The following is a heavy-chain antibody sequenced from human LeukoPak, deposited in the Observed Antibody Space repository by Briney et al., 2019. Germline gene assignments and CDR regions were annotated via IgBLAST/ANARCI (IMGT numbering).Heavy chain of an antibody. CDR3: ARHPIELRYFDWAY. J-gene: IGHJ4*02. CDR2: IYYSGST. CDR1: GYSITSGYH. V-gene: IGHV4-38-2*02. Sequence: SETLSLTCIVSGYSITSGYHWGWIRQPPGKGLEWIGSIYYSGSTYYNPSLKSRVTISVDTSKNQFSLKLSSVTAADTAVYYCARHPIELRYFDWAYWGQGTLVTVSS. D-gene: IGHD3-9*01.